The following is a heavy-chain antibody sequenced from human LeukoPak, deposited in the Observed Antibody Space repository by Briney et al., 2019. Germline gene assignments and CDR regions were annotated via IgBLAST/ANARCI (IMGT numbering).Heavy chain of an antibody. Sequence: GGSLRLSCAASGFTFSSYGMHWVRQAPGKGLEWVAFIRYDGSNKYYADSVKGRFTISRDNSKNTLYLQMNRLRAEDTAVYYCAKGYFGGTKGYYYYYMDVWGKGTTVTISS. CDR3: AKGYFGGTKGYYYYYMDV. J-gene: IGHJ6*03. D-gene: IGHD4-23*01. CDR1: GFTFSSYG. V-gene: IGHV3-30*02. CDR2: IRYDGSNK.